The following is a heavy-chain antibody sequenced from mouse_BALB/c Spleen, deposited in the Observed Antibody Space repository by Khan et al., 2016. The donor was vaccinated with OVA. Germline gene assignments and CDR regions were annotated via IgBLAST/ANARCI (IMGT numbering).Heavy chain of an antibody. V-gene: IGHV1-77*01. D-gene: IGHD4-1*01. CDR2: IYPGSDST. Sequence: QVQLQQSGPELVKPGASVKMSCKASGYIFTDYVMNWVKQRNGQGLEWIGQIYPGSDSTYYNEKFKGKATLTADRSSSTAYMQLSNLTSEDSAVYCGARAGWDGFAYWGQGTLVTVSA. J-gene: IGHJ3*01. CDR1: GYIFTDYV. CDR3: ARAGWDGFAY.